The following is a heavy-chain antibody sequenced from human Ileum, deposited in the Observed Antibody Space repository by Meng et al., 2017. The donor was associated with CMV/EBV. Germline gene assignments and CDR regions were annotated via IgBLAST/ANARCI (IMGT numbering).Heavy chain of an antibody. CDR2: INNDGNTA. J-gene: IGHJ4*02. CDR3: ARPYTGASTLPF. Sequence: GGSLRLSCAASGFTFSDYFMDWVRQAPGKGLVWVSRINNDGNTADYADSVKGRFTISRDNTKNTLYLQMNSLRAEDTAVYYCARPYTGASTLPFWGQGTLVTVSS. D-gene: IGHD1-26*01. CDR1: GFTFSDYF. V-gene: IGHV3-74*01.